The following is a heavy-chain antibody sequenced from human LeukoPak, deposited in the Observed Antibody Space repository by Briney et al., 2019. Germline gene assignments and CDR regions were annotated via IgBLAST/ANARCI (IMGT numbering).Heavy chain of an antibody. V-gene: IGHV4-34*01. Sequence: SETLSLTCAVYGGSFSGYYWSWIRQPPGKGLEWIGEINHSGSTNYNPSLKSRVTISVDTSKNQFSLKLSSVTAADTAVYYCARHIRNSGWYGVRDIYYYYMDVWGKGTTVTISS. J-gene: IGHJ6*03. D-gene: IGHD6-19*01. CDR2: INHSGST. CDR1: GGSFSGYY. CDR3: ARHIRNSGWYGVRDIYYYYMDV.